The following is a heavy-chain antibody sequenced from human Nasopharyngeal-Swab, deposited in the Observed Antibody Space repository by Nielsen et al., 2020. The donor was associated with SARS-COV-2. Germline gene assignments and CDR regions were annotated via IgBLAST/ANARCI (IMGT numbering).Heavy chain of an antibody. CDR3: ARSRSAMDV. J-gene: IGHJ6*02. CDR1: GFTFSSYW. V-gene: IGHV3-74*01. Sequence: GESLKISCAASGFTFSSYWMHWVRHAPGKGLVWVSRINPDGSSTDYAGSVKGRFTISRDNAKNTLYLQMSSLRAEETAVYYCARSRSAMDVWGQGTTVTVSS. CDR2: INPDGSST.